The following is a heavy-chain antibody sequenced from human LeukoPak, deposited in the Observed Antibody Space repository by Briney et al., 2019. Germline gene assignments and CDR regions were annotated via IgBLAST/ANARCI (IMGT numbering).Heavy chain of an antibody. CDR2: IIPIFGTA. CDR1: GYTFTSYG. V-gene: IGHV1-69*13. D-gene: IGHD3-22*01. J-gene: IGHJ4*02. Sequence: SVKVSCKASGYTFTSYGISWVRQAPGQGLEWMGGIIPIFGTANYAQKFQGRVTITADESTSTAYMELSSLRSEDTAVYYCARSLHSSGYYPFDYWGQGTLVTVSS. CDR3: ARSLHSSGYYPFDY.